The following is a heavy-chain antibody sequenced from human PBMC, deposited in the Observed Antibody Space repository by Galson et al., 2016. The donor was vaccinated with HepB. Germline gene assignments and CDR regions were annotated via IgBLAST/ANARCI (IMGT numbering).Heavy chain of an antibody. D-gene: IGHD3-3*01. Sequence: SETLSLTCTVSGGSISSSNYSWGWIHQPPGKGLEWIGSIYYSGSTYYNPSLKSRVTISVDTSKNQFSLKLSSVTAADTAVYYCARQCRDHDFWSGYSSPNYFDYWGQGTLVTVSS. V-gene: IGHV4-39*01. CDR2: IYYSGST. CDR1: GGSISSSNYS. CDR3: ARQCRDHDFWSGYSSPNYFDY. J-gene: IGHJ4*02.